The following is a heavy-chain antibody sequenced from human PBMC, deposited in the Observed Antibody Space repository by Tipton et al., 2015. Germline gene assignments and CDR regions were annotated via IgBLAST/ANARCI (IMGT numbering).Heavy chain of an antibody. CDR2: IYQSGNT. CDR1: GGSISSSNW. V-gene: IGHV4-4*02. CDR3: ACQGYDSLTRDFQTVDS. Sequence: GSLRLSCAVSGGSISSSNWWTWVRQPPGKGLEWIGEIYQSGNTNYNPSLKSRVTMSRDTSKNQFSLKLTSVTAADTAVYYCACQGYDSLTRDFQTVDSWGPGTLVSVSS. J-gene: IGHJ4*02. D-gene: IGHD3-9*01.